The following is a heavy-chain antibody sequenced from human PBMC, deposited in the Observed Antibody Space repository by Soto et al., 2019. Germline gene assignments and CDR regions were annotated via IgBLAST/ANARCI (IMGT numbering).Heavy chain of an antibody. Sequence: SETLSLTCTVSGGSITDYSWVWIRQPAGKGLEWIGRIFSSGSTNYNPSLKDRITMSLDTSTNQFSLKLNSATATDTAVYFCARDQGVVVTADNWFDPWGQGILVAVSS. J-gene: IGHJ5*01. CDR3: ARDQGVVVTADNWFDP. V-gene: IGHV4-4*07. CDR1: GGSITDYS. CDR2: IFSSGST. D-gene: IGHD2-21*02.